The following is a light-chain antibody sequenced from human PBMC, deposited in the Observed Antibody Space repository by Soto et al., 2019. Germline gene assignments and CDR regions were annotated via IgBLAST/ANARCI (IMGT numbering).Light chain of an antibody. Sequence: AIRMTQSPSSFSASTGDRVTITCRASQGISSYLAWYQQKPGKAPKLLIYAASTLQSGVPSRFSGSGSGTDFTLTISCLQSEDFATYYCQQYYSYRRTFGGGTKVEIK. CDR2: AAS. J-gene: IGKJ4*01. CDR3: QQYYSYRRT. CDR1: QGISSY. V-gene: IGKV1-8*01.